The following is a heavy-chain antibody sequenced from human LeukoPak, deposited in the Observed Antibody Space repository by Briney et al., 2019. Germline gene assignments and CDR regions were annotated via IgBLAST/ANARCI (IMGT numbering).Heavy chain of an antibody. D-gene: IGHD3-22*01. Sequence: RSSETLSLTCTVSGASINSNYWTWIRQPAGKGLEWIGRINISGSTNYNPSLKSRVTMSGDTSKNQFSLKLSSVTAADTAVYYCARALRGYYFDFWGQGTLVTVSS. J-gene: IGHJ4*02. V-gene: IGHV4-4*07. CDR2: INISGST. CDR1: GASINSNY. CDR3: ARALRGYYFDF.